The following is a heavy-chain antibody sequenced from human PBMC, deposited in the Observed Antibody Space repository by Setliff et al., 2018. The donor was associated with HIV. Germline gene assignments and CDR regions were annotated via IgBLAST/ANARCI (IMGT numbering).Heavy chain of an antibody. D-gene: IGHD2-2*01. CDR1: GGTFRSYV. J-gene: IGHJ3*02. CDR2: IIPIFGTA. CDR3: ARGASAAMWGGGAFDI. Sequence: SVKVSCKASGGTFRSYVISWVRQAPGQGLEWMGGIIPIFGTANYAQKFQARVTITADESTSTAYMELSSLRSEDTAVYYCARGASAAMWGGGAFDIWGQGTMVTVSS. V-gene: IGHV1-69*13.